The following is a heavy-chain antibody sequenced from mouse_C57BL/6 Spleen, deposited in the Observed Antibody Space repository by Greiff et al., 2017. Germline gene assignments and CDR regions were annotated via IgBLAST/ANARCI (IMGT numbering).Heavy chain of an antibody. Sequence: QVQLQQSGPELVKPGASVKISCKASGYAFSSSWMNWVKQRPGKGLEWIGRIYPGDGDTNYNGKFKGKATLTADKSSSTAYMQLSSLTSEDSAVYFCARRLDSSGYDDYWGQGTTLTVSS. J-gene: IGHJ2*01. CDR2: IYPGDGDT. CDR3: ARRLDSSGYDDY. D-gene: IGHD3-2*02. CDR1: GYAFSSSW. V-gene: IGHV1-82*01.